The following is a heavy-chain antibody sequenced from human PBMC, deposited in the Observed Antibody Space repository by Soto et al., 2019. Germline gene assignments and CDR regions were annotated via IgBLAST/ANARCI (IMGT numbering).Heavy chain of an antibody. V-gene: IGHV4-34*01. D-gene: IGHD7-27*01. CDR2: INHLGSI. CDR1: GGSLSGFF. CDR3: ARGGISNWAYFYYMHL. Sequence: SDTLSLTRVGSGGSLSGFFWNWLRQPPGMALEWIGEINHLGSINYNPSLKSRVTMSVDTSKNQFSLTLNSVTDADTATYSCARGGISNWAYFYYMHLWDRGTTVTVSS. J-gene: IGHJ6*03.